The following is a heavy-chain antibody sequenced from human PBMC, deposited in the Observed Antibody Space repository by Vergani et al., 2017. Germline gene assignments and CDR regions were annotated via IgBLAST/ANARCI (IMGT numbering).Heavy chain of an antibody. CDR3: AGGSRAAGYSGPDS. D-gene: IGHD6-13*01. Sequence: QVQLQESGPGLVKPPGTLSLTCAVSGDSISSNNCWTWVRQPPGKGLEWIGDILGSGTANYNPSFQGRVSMSVATSKNQFSLTLSSVNATDTAAYYCAGGSRAAGYSGPDSWGQGTRVTVSS. CDR1: GDSISSNNC. V-gene: IGHV4-4*03. CDR2: ILGSGTA. J-gene: IGHJ4*02.